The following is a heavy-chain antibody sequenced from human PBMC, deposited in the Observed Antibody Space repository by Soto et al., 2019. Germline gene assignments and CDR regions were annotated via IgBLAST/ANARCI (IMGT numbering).Heavy chain of an antibody. CDR3: ASAQWQDRWFDP. CDR2: ISAYNGNT. D-gene: IGHD6-19*01. CDR1: GYAFTSYG. Sequence: ASVKVSCKASGYAFTSYGISWVRQAPGQGLEWMGWISAYNGNTNYAQKLQGRVTMTTDTSTSTAYMELRSLRSDDTAVYYCASAQWQDRWFDPWGQGTLVTVSS. J-gene: IGHJ5*02. V-gene: IGHV1-18*01.